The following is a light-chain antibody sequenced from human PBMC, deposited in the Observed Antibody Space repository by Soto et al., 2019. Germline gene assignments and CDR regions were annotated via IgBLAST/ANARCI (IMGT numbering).Light chain of an antibody. V-gene: IGLV2-8*01. CDR1: SSDVGAYNF. J-gene: IGLJ1*01. CDR2: EVS. CDR3: SSYTSSNNYV. Sequence: QSALTQPPSASGSPGQSVTISCTGSSSDVGAYNFVSWHQQHPGKAPKLMIYEVSKRPSGVPDRFSGSKSGNTASLTVSGHAAEEEADYCCSSYTSSNNYVFGNGTKVTVL.